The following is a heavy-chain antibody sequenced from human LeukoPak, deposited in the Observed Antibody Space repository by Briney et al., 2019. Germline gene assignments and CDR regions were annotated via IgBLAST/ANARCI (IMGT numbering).Heavy chain of an antibody. CDR2: ISYSGST. CDR3: TRDRRDGYNYVDI. V-gene: IGHV4-59*11. D-gene: IGHD5-24*01. Sequence: SETLSLTCTVSGGSISSHYWCWIRQPPGKGLEWIGYISYSGSTNYNPSLKSRVTMSVDTSKNQFSLKLSSVTAADTAVYYCTRDRRDGYNYVDIWGQGTLVTVSS. CDR1: GGSISSHY. J-gene: IGHJ5*02.